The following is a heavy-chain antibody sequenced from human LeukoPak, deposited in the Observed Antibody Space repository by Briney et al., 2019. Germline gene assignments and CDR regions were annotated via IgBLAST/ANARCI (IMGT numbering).Heavy chain of an antibody. J-gene: IGHJ5*02. D-gene: IGHD6-6*01. CDR2: ISDSGGTT. CDR3: AKYGVSSSARWFDP. V-gene: IGHV3-23*01. CDR1: GFTFSSYA. Sequence: GGSLRLSCAASGFTFSSYAMNWVRQAPGKGLEWVSSISDSGGTTYYADSVKGRFTISRDNSKNTLYLQMNSLRAEDTAVYYRAKYGVSSSARWFDPWGQGTLVTVSS.